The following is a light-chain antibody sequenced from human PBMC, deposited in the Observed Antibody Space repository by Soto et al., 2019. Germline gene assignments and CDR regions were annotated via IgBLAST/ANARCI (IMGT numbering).Light chain of an antibody. CDR2: SNN. J-gene: IGLJ1*01. CDR1: RSSVGSNT. Sequence: QSFLAQPPSASGTPGQRVTSSCSGSRSSVGSNTVNWYQHLPGTAPKLLIYSNNHRPSGVPDRFSASKAGASASLAISGLQSEDEGDYYCAAWDASLGGFYVFGSGTKVTVL. V-gene: IGLV1-44*01. CDR3: AAWDASLGGFYV.